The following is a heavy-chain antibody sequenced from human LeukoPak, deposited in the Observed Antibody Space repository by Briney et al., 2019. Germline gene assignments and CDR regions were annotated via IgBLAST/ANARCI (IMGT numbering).Heavy chain of an antibody. V-gene: IGHV3-53*01. Sequence: PGGALRLSCAASGFTVSSNYLSWVRQPPGKGLEWVSVIYSDGSTYYADSVKGRFTISRDNAKNSLYLQMNTLRGEDTAVYYCARRFTVGSARDYWGQGTLVTVSS. D-gene: IGHD2-15*01. CDR1: GFTVSSNY. CDR3: ARRFTVGSARDY. CDR2: IYSDGST. J-gene: IGHJ4*02.